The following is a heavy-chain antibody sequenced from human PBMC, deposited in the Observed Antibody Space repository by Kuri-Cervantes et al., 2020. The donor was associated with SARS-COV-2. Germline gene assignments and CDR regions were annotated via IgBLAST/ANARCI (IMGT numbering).Heavy chain of an antibody. CDR1: GFTFSSYS. CDR3: AKDAVPAANFYYYYMDV. V-gene: IGHV3-23*01. J-gene: IGHJ6*03. D-gene: IGHD2-2*01. CDR2: ISGSGGST. Sequence: ETLSLTCAASGFTFSSYSMNWVRQAPGKGLEWVSAISGSGGSTYYADSVKGRFTISRDNSKNTLYLQLHSLRAEDTAVYYCAKDAVPAANFYYYYMDVWGKGTTVTVSS.